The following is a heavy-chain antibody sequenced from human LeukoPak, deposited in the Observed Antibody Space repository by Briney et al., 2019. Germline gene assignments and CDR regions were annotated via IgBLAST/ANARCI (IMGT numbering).Heavy chain of an antibody. CDR2: INSDGSST. V-gene: IGHV3-74*01. CDR3: ARPYCSGGGCYSNNWFDP. J-gene: IGHJ5*02. CDR1: GFTFSSYW. D-gene: IGHD2-15*01. Sequence: GGSLRLSCAASGFTFSSYWMHWVRQAPGKGLVWVSRINSDGSSTVYAGSVKGRFTISRDNAKNTLYLQMNSLRAEDTAVYYCARPYCSGGGCYSNNWFDPWGQGTPVTVSS.